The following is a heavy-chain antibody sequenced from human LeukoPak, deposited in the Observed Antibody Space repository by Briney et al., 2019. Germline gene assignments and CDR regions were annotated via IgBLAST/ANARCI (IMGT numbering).Heavy chain of an antibody. CDR1: GDGVSSNSVT. CDR2: TYYRSTWYN. V-gene: IGHV6-1*01. CDR3: ARRLTQYDCFDP. J-gene: IGHJ5*02. Sequence: SQTLSLTCAISGDGVSSNSVTWNWNRQSPSRGLEWLGRTYYRSTWYNGYAVSVRGRITVNPDTSKNQFSLHLNSVTPEDTAVYYCARRLTQYDCFDPWGQGILVTVSS. D-gene: IGHD2-2*01.